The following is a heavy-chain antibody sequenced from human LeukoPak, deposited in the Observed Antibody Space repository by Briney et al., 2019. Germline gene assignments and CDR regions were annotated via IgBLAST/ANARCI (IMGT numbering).Heavy chain of an antibody. D-gene: IGHD1-20*01. Sequence: SVKVSCKASGGTFSSYAISWVRQAPGQGLEWMGRIIPIFGTANYAQKFQGRVTITTDESTSTAYMELSSLRSEDTAVYYCAREFYNWKPLSGDDAFDIWGQGAMVTVSS. CDR1: GGTFSSYA. J-gene: IGHJ3*02. V-gene: IGHV1-69*05. CDR3: AREFYNWKPLSGDDAFDI. CDR2: IIPIFGTA.